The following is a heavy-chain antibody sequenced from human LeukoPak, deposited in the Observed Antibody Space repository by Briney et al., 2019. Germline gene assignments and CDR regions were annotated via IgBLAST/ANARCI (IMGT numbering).Heavy chain of an antibody. J-gene: IGHJ4*02. CDR1: GGSISSNSYY. V-gene: IGHV4-39*01. Sequence: SETLSLTCTVSGGSISSNSYYWGWIRQPPGKGLEWIVSISYSGSTYYNPSLKSRFTISVDTSKNQFSLKLSSVTAADTAVYYCARPTRSDWYVPFDYWGQGTLVTVSS. CDR2: ISYSGST. D-gene: IGHD6-19*01. CDR3: ARPTRSDWYVPFDY.